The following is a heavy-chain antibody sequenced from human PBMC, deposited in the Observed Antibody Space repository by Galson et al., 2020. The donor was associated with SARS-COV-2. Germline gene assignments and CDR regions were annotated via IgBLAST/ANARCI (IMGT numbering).Heavy chain of an antibody. J-gene: IGHJ4*02. Sequence: KIGESLKISCAASGFTFSSYSMNWVRQAPGKGLEWVSSISSSSSYIYYADSVKGRFTISRDNAKNSLYLQMNSLRAEDTAVYYCARDSYFVLRTVAASDYWGQGTLVTVSS. D-gene: IGHD2-8*01. CDR1: GFTFSSYS. CDR3: ARDSYFVLRTVAASDY. V-gene: IGHV3-21*01. CDR2: ISSSSSYI.